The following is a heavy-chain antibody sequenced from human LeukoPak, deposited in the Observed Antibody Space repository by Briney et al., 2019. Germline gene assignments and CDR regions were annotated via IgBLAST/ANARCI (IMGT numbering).Heavy chain of an antibody. CDR3: ARRGPFDY. CDR1: GGSISSISYY. J-gene: IGHJ4*02. CDR2: IYYSGST. D-gene: IGHD3-16*01. Sequence: PQTRSLTCTVSGGSISSISYYWGWIRQPPGKGLDWIGSIYYSGSTYYNPSLKSRVTISVHTSKTQFSLKLCSVTTPPTAADYCARRGPFDYWGQGTLDTVSS. V-gene: IGHV4-39*01.